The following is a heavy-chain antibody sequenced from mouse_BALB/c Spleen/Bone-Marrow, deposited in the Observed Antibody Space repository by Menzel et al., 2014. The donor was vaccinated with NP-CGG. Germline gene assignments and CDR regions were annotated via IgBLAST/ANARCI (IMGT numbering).Heavy chain of an antibody. Sequence: EVKLQESGGGLVQPGGSLKLSCATSGFTFGDYYMYWVRQTPEKRLEWVAYISNGGGSTYYPDTVKGRFTISRDNAKNTLYLQMSSLKSEDTAMYYCARHSDYDYFDYWGQGTTLTVSS. V-gene: IGHV5-12*02. CDR2: ISNGGGST. CDR1: GFTFGDYY. D-gene: IGHD2-4*01. CDR3: ARHSDYDYFDY. J-gene: IGHJ2*01.